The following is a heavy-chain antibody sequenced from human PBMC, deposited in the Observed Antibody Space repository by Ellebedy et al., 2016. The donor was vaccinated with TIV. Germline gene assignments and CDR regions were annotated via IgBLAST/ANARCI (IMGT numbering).Heavy chain of an antibody. CDR1: GFTFDDYA. CDR3: AKARRRVVVVPSAMSLYYFYVMDV. Sequence: GESLKISCAASGFTFDDYAMHWVRQPPGKGLEWVSLISGDGGTTYYADSVKGRFTISRDNSKKSLYLQVNSLRTEDTALYYCAKARRRVVVVPSAMSLYYFYVMDVWGQGTTVTVSS. D-gene: IGHD2-2*01. CDR2: ISGDGGTT. V-gene: IGHV3-43*02. J-gene: IGHJ6*02.